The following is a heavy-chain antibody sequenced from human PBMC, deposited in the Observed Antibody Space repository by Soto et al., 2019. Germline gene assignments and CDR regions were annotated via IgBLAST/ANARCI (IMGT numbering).Heavy chain of an antibody. V-gene: IGHV1-18*01. CDR2: ISAYNGNT. CDR3: ARVGSLESIAARPDRTSLSSPQSLRSYYYYYYMDV. Sequence: GASVKVSCKASGYTFTSYGISWVRQAPGQGLEWMGWISAYNGNTNYAQKLQGRVTMTTDTSTSTAYMELRSLRSDDTAVYYCARVGSLESIAARPDRTSLSSPQSLRSYYYYYYMDVWCKGTTVTVSS. J-gene: IGHJ6*03. D-gene: IGHD6-6*01. CDR1: GYTFTSYG.